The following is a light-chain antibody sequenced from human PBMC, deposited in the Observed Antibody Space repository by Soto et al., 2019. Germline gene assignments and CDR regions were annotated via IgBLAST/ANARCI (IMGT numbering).Light chain of an antibody. CDR1: SSDVGGYKY. J-gene: IGLJ1*01. Sequence: QSALTQPPSASGSPGQSVTISCTGTSSDVGGYKYVSWYQQYPGKAPKLMIYAVNKRPSGVPDRFSGSKSGNTASLTVSGLQAEDEADYYCSSYAGSSNYVFGTGTKVTV. V-gene: IGLV2-8*01. CDR3: SSYAGSSNYV. CDR2: AVN.